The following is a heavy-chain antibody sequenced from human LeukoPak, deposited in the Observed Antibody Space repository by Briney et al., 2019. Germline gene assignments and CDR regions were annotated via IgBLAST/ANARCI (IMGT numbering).Heavy chain of an antibody. J-gene: IGHJ3*02. CDR1: GGSISSGSYY. CDR3: ARGFPHDAFDI. V-gene: IGHV4-61*02. CDR2: IYTSGST. Sequence: ASQTLSLTCTVSGGSISSGSYYWSWIRQPAGKGLEWIGRIYTSGSTNYNPSLKSRVTISVGTSKNQFSLKLSSVTAADTAVYYCARGFPHDAFDIWGQGTMVTVSS.